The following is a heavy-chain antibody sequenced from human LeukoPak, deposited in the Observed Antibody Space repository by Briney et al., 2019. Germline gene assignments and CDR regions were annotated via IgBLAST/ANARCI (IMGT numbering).Heavy chain of an antibody. CDR1: GYTFTDYY. CDR2: INPNSGGT. J-gene: IGHJ5*02. D-gene: IGHD3-3*01. V-gene: IGHV1-2*02. Sequence: ASVKVSCKASGYTFTDYYMHWVRQAPGQGLEWMGWINPNSGGTNYAQKFQGRVTITRDTSISTAYMELSRLRSDDTAVYYCARDGTPLRFWGWLSFNWCDPWGQGTLFTVSS. CDR3: ARDGTPLRFWGWLSFNWCDP.